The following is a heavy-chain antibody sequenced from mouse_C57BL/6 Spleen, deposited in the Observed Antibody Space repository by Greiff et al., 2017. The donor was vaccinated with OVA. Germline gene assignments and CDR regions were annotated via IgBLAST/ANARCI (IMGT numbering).Heavy chain of an antibody. CDR3: ARGPYYYGSSPYAMDY. CDR1: GFTFSDYG. CDR2: ISSGSSTI. V-gene: IGHV5-17*01. J-gene: IGHJ4*01. D-gene: IGHD1-1*01. Sequence: DVQLQESGGGLVKPGGSLKLSCAASGFTFSDYGMHWVRQAPEKGLEWVAYISSGSSTIYYADTVKGRFTISRDNAKNTLFLQMTSLRSEDTAMYYCARGPYYYGSSPYAMDYWGQGTSVTVSS.